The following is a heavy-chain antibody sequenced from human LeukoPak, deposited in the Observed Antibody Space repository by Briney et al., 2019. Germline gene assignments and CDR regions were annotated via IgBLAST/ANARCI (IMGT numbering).Heavy chain of an antibody. Sequence: GGSLRLSCAASGFTVSSNYMSWVRQAPGKGLEWVSVIYSGGSTYYADSVKGRFTVSRHNSKNTLYLQMNSLRAEDTAVYYCAISAAYYYDSGGYSPFDSWGQGPLVTVSS. J-gene: IGHJ4*02. V-gene: IGHV3-53*04. CDR2: IYSGGST. CDR1: GFTVSSNY. D-gene: IGHD3-22*01. CDR3: AISAAYYYDSGGYSPFDS.